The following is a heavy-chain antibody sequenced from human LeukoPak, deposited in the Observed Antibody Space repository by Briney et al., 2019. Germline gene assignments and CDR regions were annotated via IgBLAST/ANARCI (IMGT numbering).Heavy chain of an antibody. CDR1: GFTFSSYA. V-gene: IGHV3-23*01. D-gene: IGHD1-14*01. J-gene: IGHJ4*02. CDR2: ISGSGGST. CDR3: AKDASAELDGDY. Sequence: GASLRLSCAASGFTFSSYAMSWVRQAPGKGLEWVSAISGSGGSTYYADSVKGRFTISRDNSKNTLYLQMNSLRAEDAAVYYCAKDASAELDGDYWGQGTLVTVSS.